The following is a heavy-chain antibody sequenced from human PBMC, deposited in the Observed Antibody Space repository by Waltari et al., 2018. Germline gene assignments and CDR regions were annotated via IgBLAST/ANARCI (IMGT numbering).Heavy chain of an antibody. Sequence: QLQLQESGPGLVKPSETLSLPCTVSGGSIRSGGYYWSWIRQHPGKGLEWMGYIYYSGTTYYNPSLKSRITISVDTSKNLFSLKLSSVTAADTAVYYCARDNGDSSVDYWGQGTLVTVSS. V-gene: IGHV4-31*03. CDR1: GGSIRSGGYY. J-gene: IGHJ4*02. D-gene: IGHD3-22*01. CDR2: IYYSGTT. CDR3: ARDNGDSSVDY.